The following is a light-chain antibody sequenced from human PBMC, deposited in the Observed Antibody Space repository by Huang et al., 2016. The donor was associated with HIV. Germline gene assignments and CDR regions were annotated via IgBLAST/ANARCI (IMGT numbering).Light chain of an antibody. CDR1: QSLLHSDGKTY. V-gene: IGKV2D-29*01. CDR3: MHSTQHPYT. CDR2: DVS. Sequence: DIVMTQTPLSLSVTPGQPASISCTSSQSLLHSDGKTYLSCYLQKPGQPPQLLIYDVSNRFSGVPDRFSGSGSGTDFTVKISRVEAEDVGVYYCMHSTQHPYTFGQGTKLEIK. J-gene: IGKJ2*01.